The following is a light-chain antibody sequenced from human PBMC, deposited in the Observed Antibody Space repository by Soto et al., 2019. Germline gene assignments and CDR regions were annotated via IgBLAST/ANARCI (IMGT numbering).Light chain of an antibody. CDR1: QTVSSN. J-gene: IGKJ3*01. V-gene: IGKV3-15*01. CDR2: GAS. CDR3: QQYNDWPPFT. Sequence: EIVMTQSPATLSVYPGERATLSCRASQTVSSNLAWYQQKPGQAPRLLIHGASTRAAGIPARFSSSGSGTEFTLTVSSLQSEDFAVYYCQQYNDWPPFTVGPGTRVDIK.